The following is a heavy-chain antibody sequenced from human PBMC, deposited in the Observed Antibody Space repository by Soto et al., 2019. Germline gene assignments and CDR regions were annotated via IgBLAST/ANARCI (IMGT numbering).Heavy chain of an antibody. V-gene: IGHV3-7*03. Sequence: GGSLRLSCAASGFTFNSYWMTWVRQAPGKGLEWVANINTDGSQKHSVDSVKGRFTFSRDNSKNTVSLQMNSLRADDTAVYYCGKSPDFYYHTMDVWGQGTTVTVSS. CDR3: GKSPDFYYHTMDV. CDR2: INTDGSQK. CDR1: GFTFNSYW. J-gene: IGHJ6*02.